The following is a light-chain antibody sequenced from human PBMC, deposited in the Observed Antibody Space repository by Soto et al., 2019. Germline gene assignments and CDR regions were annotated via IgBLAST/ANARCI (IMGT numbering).Light chain of an antibody. Sequence: EIVMTQSPVTLSVSPGETATLSCRASQSISSNLAWYQQKPGQAPRLLIYAASTRATGIPARFSGSGSGTEFTLTISSLQSEDFAVYYCQQFNNWPRTFGQGTKVEIE. CDR2: AAS. CDR1: QSISSN. CDR3: QQFNNWPRT. V-gene: IGKV3-15*01. J-gene: IGKJ1*01.